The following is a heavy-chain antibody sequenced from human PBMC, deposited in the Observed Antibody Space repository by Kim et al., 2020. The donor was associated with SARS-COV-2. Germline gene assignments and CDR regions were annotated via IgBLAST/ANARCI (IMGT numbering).Heavy chain of an antibody. D-gene: IGHD2-21*02. J-gene: IGHJ4*02. CDR2: IGGNGDRT. CDR1: GFTFSNYA. V-gene: IGHV3-64D*09. CDR3: VSLYCGGDCNY. Sequence: GGSLRLSCSASGFTFSNYAMHWVRQAPGKGLEYVSAIGGNGDRTYYADSVKGRFTISRDNSKNTVYLQMSSLRAEDTAVYYCVSLYCGGDCNYWGQGTLITVSS.